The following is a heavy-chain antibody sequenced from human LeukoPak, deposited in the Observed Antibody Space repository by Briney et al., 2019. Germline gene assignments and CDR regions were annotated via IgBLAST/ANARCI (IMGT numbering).Heavy chain of an antibody. J-gene: IGHJ4*02. D-gene: IGHD5-12*01. Sequence: PGGSLRLSCAASGFTFSSYAMHWVRQAPGKGLEWVSGVSPSGDITYYADSVKGRFTISRDNSKSTVYLQMNNVRAEDTAVYYCAKDGAWLRFDDWGQGTLVTVSS. CDR3: AKDGAWLRFDD. CDR2: VSPSGDIT. CDR1: GFTFSSYA. V-gene: IGHV3-23*01.